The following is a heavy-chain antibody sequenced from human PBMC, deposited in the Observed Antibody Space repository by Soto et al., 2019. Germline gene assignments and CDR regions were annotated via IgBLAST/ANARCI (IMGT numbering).Heavy chain of an antibody. CDR3: ARGLGYCGSTSCFRYYFDY. Sequence: NPSETLSLTCAVSGFSISNDFYWGWIRQPPGKGLEWIGSIYHSGNTHYNPSLKSRVTISADTSKKQFFLDLSSVTAADTAIYYCARGLGYCGSTSCFRYYFDYWGQGQLVTVSS. J-gene: IGHJ4*02. V-gene: IGHV4-38-2*01. CDR2: IYHSGNT. CDR1: GFSISNDFY. D-gene: IGHD2-2*01.